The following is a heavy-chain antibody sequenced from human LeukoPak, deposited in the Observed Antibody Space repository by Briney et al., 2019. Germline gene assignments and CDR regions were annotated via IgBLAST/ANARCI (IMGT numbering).Heavy chain of an antibody. CDR3: AVLSTGSWQDDY. D-gene: IGHD2-2*01. CDR2: ISGSGATT. CDR1: GFTFNSYA. J-gene: IGHJ4*02. Sequence: GGSLRLSCAASGFTFNSYAMSRVRQAPGKGLEWASGISGSGATTYYADSVNGRFTISRDSSKNTLYLQMNSLRAEGTAVYYCAVLSTGSWQDDYWGQGTLVTVSS. V-gene: IGHV3-23*01.